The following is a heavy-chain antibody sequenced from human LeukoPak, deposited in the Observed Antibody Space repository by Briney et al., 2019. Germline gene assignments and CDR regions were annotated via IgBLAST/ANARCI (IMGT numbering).Heavy chain of an antibody. J-gene: IGHJ4*02. CDR1: GFTFSSFG. V-gene: IGHV3-30*18. D-gene: IGHD5-18*01. CDR3: AKERPRGYSYGPRWYFDA. Sequence: PGRSLRLSCAASGFTFSSFGMHWVRQAPGKGLEWVTLISGDGSNKYYADSVKGRFTISRDNSKNTLYLQMNSLRAEDTAVYYCAKERPRGYSYGPRWYFDAWGQGTLVTVSS. CDR2: ISGDGSNK.